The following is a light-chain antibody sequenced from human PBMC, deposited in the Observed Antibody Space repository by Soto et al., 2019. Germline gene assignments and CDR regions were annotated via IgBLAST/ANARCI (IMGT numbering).Light chain of an antibody. Sequence: EIVLTQSPATLSLSPGEKATLSCRASQSVGNNYLAWYQKKRGKAPRFLIYDAPSRATGVPDRFSGSASGTDFTLTISRLEPEDFAVYYCQQYGSTPLTFGGGTKVEIK. CDR1: QSVGNNY. CDR2: DAP. J-gene: IGKJ4*01. CDR3: QQYGSTPLT. V-gene: IGKV3-20*01.